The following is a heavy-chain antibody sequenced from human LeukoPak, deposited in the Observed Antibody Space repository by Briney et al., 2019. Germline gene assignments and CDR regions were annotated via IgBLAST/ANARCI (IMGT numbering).Heavy chain of an antibody. CDR2: INHSGST. V-gene: IGHV4-34*01. J-gene: IGHJ3*01. D-gene: IGHD3-10*01. CDR1: GGSFSGYY. Sequence: SETLSLTCAVYGGSFSGYYWSWIRQPPGKGLEWIGEINHSGSTNYNPSLKRRVTISVDTYKNQFSLKLSSVTAADTAVYYCARGGKLLWFGEGRDAFDVWGQGTMVTVSS. CDR3: ARGGKLLWFGEGRDAFDV.